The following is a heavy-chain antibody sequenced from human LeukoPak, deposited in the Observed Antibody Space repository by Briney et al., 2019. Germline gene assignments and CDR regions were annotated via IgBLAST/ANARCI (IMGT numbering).Heavy chain of an antibody. J-gene: IGHJ4*02. CDR1: GGSISSSSYY. V-gene: IGHV4-39*01. CDR2: IYYSGST. D-gene: IGHD3/OR15-3a*01. Sequence: SETLSLTCTVSGGSISSSSYYWGWIRQPPGKGLEWIGSIYYSGSTYYNPSLKSRVTISVDTSKNQFSLKLSSVTAANTAVYYCARRTGYPGTLDYWGQGTLVTVSS. CDR3: ARRTGYPGTLDY.